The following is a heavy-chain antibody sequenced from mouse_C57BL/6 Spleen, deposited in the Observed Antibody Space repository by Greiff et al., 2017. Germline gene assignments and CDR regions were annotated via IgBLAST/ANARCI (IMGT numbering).Heavy chain of an antibody. Sequence: QVQLQQSGAELVRPGTSVKVSCKASGYAFTNSLIEWVKQRPGQGLEWIGVIYPGSGGTNYNAKFKGKATLTADKSSSTAYMQLSSLTSEDSAVDFCARSRTVVDYFDYWGQGTTLTVSS. CDR2: IYPGSGGT. J-gene: IGHJ2*01. CDR1: GYAFTNSL. CDR3: ARSRTVVDYFDY. V-gene: IGHV1-54*01. D-gene: IGHD1-1*01.